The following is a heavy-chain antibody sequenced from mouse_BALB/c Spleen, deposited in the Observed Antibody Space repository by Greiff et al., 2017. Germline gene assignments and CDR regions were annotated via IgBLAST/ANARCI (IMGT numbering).Heavy chain of an antibody. CDR2: ISSGSSTI. CDR1: GFTFSSFG. V-gene: IGHV5-17*02. CDR3: ARSRGLGRDFDV. J-gene: IGHJ1*01. D-gene: IGHD4-1*01. Sequence: EVMLVESGGGLVQPGGSRKLSCAASGFTFSSFGMHWVRQAPEKGLEWVAYISSGSSTIYYADTVKGRFTISRDNPKNTLFLQMTSLRSEDTAMYYCARSRGLGRDFDVWGAGTTVTVSS.